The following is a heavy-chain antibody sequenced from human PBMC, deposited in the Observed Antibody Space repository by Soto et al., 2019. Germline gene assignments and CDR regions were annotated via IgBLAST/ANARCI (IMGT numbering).Heavy chain of an antibody. V-gene: IGHV4-59*01. CDR2: IFYSGST. J-gene: IGHJ5*01. Sequence: QVQLQESGPGLVKPSETLSLTCTVSGGSISSYYWRWIRQPPGKGLEWIGFIFYSGSTSYNPSLKSRVTISIDTSEYQFSLKLNSVTAADTAVYYWASMIGDPVLSFDSWGQGTLVAVSS. CDR3: ASMIGDPVLSFDS. D-gene: IGHD3-10*02. CDR1: GGSISSYY.